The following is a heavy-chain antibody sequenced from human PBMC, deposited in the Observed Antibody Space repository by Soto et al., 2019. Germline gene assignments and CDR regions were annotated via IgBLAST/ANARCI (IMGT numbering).Heavy chain of an antibody. J-gene: IGHJ4*01. CDR3: ARDKDTSSWTGFDF. Sequence: GGSLRLSCAASGFTLATYAMSWVRQAPGKGLGWVSAISATGISTHYADSVKGRVTISRDNSANTLSLEMSSLTAEDTAVYYCARDKDTSSWTGFDFWGHGTLVPVSS. V-gene: IGHV3-23*01. D-gene: IGHD1-1*01. CDR2: ISATGIST. CDR1: GFTLATYA.